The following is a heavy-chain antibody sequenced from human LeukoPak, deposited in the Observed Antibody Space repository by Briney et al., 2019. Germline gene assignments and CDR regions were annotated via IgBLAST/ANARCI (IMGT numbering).Heavy chain of an antibody. D-gene: IGHD1-1*01. CDR1: GYTFIGYY. CDR3: ARNDWNDPWFDP. Sequence: ASVKVSCKASGYTFIGYYMHWVRQAPGQGLEWMGWLNPKSGGTNYAQNFQGRVTMTRDTIINTAYMELSRLRSDDTAVYYCARNDWNDPWFDPWGQGTLVTVSS. J-gene: IGHJ5*02. V-gene: IGHV1-2*02. CDR2: LNPKSGGT.